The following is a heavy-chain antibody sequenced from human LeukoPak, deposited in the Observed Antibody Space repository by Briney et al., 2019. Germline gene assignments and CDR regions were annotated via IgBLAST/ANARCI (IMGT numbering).Heavy chain of an antibody. D-gene: IGHD3/OR15-3a*01. CDR3: ARGFFDNYFDY. J-gene: IGHJ4*02. CDR2: INPNSGGT. CDR1: VYTYTLYY. V-gene: IGHV1-2*02. Sequence: ASVTVSCTASVYTYTLYYMHWLRQAPGQGLEGMGWINPNSGGTNYAQKFQGRVTIARDTSISTAYLELRRVPSDDTAVYFCARGFFDNYFDYWGQGTLVTVSS.